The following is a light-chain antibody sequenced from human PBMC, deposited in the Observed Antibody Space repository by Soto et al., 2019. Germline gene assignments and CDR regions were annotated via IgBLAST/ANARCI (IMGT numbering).Light chain of an antibody. CDR2: KAS. Sequence: DIQMTQSPSTLSASVRERVTITCRASQSISRWLGWYQQKPGKAPKLLMYKASTLESGVPSRFSGSGSGTEFTLTISSLQPDDFATYYCQQYSSYPYTFGQGTKLEIK. CDR3: QQYSSYPYT. CDR1: QSISRW. V-gene: IGKV1-5*03. J-gene: IGKJ2*01.